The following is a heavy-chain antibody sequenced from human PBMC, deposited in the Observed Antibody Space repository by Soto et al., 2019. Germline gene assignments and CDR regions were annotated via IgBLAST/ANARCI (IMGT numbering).Heavy chain of an antibody. Sequence: GESLKISCKGSGYTFTNYWIGWVCQMPGKGLEWMGIIYPGDSDTKYNPSFQGQVTISADKSITTTYLRWTSLKASDTAIYYCAASIFYYGMDVWGQGTTVTVSS. CDR1: GYTFTNYW. CDR2: IYPGDSDT. CDR3: AASIFYYGMDV. J-gene: IGHJ6*02. V-gene: IGHV5-51*01.